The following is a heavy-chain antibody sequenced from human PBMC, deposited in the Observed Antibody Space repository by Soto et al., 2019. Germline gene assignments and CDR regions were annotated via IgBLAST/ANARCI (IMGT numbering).Heavy chain of an antibody. J-gene: IGHJ4*02. D-gene: IGHD5-12*01. Sequence: EVQLLDSGGGLVQPGGSLRLSCAASGFTFSNYAMNWVRQAPGKGLDWVSAISGSGGSTYYADSVKGRFTISRDNSKNTLYLQMSSLRAEDTAVYYCAKGPLGSGYDLAYLGQGTLVTVSS. V-gene: IGHV3-23*01. CDR1: GFTFSNYA. CDR2: ISGSGGST. CDR3: AKGPLGSGYDLAY.